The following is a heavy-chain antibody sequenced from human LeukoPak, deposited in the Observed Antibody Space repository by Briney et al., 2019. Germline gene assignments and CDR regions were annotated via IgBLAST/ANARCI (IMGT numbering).Heavy chain of an antibody. Sequence: GGSLRLSCAASGFTFSSYSMNWVRQAPGKGLEWVSSISSSSSYIYYADSVKGRFTISRDNAKNSLYLQMNSLRAEDTAVYYCARDSLNYDILTGYFIAEYFQHWGQGTLVTVSS. CDR1: GFTFSSYS. CDR3: ARDSLNYDILTGYFIAEYFQH. V-gene: IGHV3-21*01. J-gene: IGHJ1*01. D-gene: IGHD3-9*01. CDR2: ISSSSSYI.